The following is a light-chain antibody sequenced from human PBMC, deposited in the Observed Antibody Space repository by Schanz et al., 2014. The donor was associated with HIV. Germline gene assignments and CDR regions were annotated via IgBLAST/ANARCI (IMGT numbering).Light chain of an antibody. CDR3: LKYDTAPRT. CDR1: QGIGTY. CDR2: AAS. Sequence: AIRITQSPSSLSASTGDRVTITCRTTQGIGTYLAWYQQKPGSAPKLLIYAASTLQSGVPSRFSGSGSGADFTLTISSLQPEDVATYYCLKYDTAPRTFGQGTKVEIK. V-gene: IGKV1-8*01. J-gene: IGKJ1*01.